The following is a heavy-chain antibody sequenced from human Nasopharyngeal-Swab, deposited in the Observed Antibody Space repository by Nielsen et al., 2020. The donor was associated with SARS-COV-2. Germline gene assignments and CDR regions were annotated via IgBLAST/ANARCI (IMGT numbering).Heavy chain of an antibody. CDR2: ISAYNGNT. D-gene: IGHD1-14*01. J-gene: IGHJ6*03. V-gene: IGHV1-18*04. Sequence: ASVKVSCKASGYTFTSYGISWVRQAPGQGLEWMGWISAYNGNTNYAQKLQGRVTMTTDTSTSTAYMELRSLRSDDTAVYYCARDRAPDPQGNYYYYYMDVWGKGTTVTVSS. CDR3: ARDRAPDPQGNYYYYYMDV. CDR1: GYTFTSYG.